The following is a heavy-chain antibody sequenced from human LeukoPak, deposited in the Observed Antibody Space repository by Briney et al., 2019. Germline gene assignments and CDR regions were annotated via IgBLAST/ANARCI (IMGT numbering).Heavy chain of an antibody. CDR2: IKQDGSEK. Sequence: GGSLRLSCAASGFTFSSYWMSWVRQAPGKGLEWVANIKQDGSEKYYEDSVKGRFTISRDSAKNSLYLQMNSLRAEDTAVYYCTTGDGDYEDDFDYWGQGTLVTVSS. D-gene: IGHD4-17*01. J-gene: IGHJ4*02. CDR3: TTGDGDYEDDFDY. CDR1: GFTFSSYW. V-gene: IGHV3-7*01.